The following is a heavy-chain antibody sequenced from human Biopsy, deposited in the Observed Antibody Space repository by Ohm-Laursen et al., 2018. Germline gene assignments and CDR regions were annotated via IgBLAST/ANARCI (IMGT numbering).Heavy chain of an antibody. V-gene: IGHV1-69*06. J-gene: IGHJ1*01. Sequence: ASVKVSCKAPGGTFSNYGVNWVRQAPGQGLEWLGGNIPILGTGNYAQKFQDRVTAAADTSTSTATMELRSLRSDDTAVYYCATKLTGYFHHWGQGTLVIVSS. CDR3: ATKLTGYFHH. D-gene: IGHD3-9*01. CDR1: GGTFSNYG. CDR2: NIPILGTG.